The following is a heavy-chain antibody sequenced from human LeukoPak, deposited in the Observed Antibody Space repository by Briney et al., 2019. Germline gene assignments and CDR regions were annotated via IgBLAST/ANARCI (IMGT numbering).Heavy chain of an antibody. CDR3: ARGDYDILTGHSHYGWFDP. Sequence: KPSETLSLTCTVSGGSISTNGYYWSWIRQPAGKGLEWIVPIYPSGSTNYNPSLQSRVTMSIGTSRNQFSLKLSSVSAADTAVYYCARGDYDILTGHSHYGWFDPWGQGILVTVSS. D-gene: IGHD3-9*01. CDR1: GGSISTNGYY. CDR2: IYPSGST. V-gene: IGHV4-61*02. J-gene: IGHJ5*02.